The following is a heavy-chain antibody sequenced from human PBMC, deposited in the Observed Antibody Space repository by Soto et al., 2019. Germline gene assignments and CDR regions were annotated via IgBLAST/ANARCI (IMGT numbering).Heavy chain of an antibody. J-gene: IGHJ6*02. CDR2: ISNDGSNK. Sequence: PGGSLRLSCAGSGFTFRWFGMDWVRQAPGKGLEWVARISNDGSNKYYADSVKGRFTISRDNSKNTLYLQMNSLRAEDTAVYYCARDASSRGYYYYGMDVWGQGTTVTVSS. CDR3: ARDASSRGYYYYGMDV. V-gene: IGHV3-30*03. D-gene: IGHD2-2*01. CDR1: GFTFRWFG.